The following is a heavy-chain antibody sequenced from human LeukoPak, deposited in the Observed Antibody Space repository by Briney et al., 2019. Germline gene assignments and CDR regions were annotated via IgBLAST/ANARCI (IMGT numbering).Heavy chain of an antibody. Sequence: RGSLRLSCAASGFTFSSYTMNWVRQPPGKGLEWVSNIGTSSTTIYYADSVKGRFTISRDNAKNSLYLQMNSLRADDTAVYYCARFAAGGSYYYYMDVWGKGTTVTVSS. J-gene: IGHJ6*03. CDR3: ARFAAGGSYYYYMDV. D-gene: IGHD6-25*01. CDR2: IGTSSTTI. CDR1: GFTFSSYT. V-gene: IGHV3-48*01.